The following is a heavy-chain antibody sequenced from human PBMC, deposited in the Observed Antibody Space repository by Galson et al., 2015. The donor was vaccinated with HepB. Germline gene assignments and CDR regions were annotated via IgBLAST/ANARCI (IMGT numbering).Heavy chain of an antibody. D-gene: IGHD1-26*01. CDR1: GFIFSDYY. Sequence: SLRLSCAASGFIFSDYYMSWIRQAPGKGLEWVSYISSSSSYTNYADSVKGRFTISRDNAKNSLYLQMNSLRAEDTAVHYCARAHSGSYYGIDYWGQGTLVTVSS. V-gene: IGHV3-11*05. CDR3: ARAHSGSYYGIDY. J-gene: IGHJ4*02. CDR2: ISSSSSYT.